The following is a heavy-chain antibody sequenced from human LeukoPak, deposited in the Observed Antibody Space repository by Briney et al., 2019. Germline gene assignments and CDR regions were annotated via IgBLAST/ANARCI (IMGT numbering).Heavy chain of an antibody. CDR3: ARSGTQRTYYDILTGYYRIEPFDY. D-gene: IGHD3-9*01. Sequence: GESLKISCKGSGYSFTSYWIGLVRQMPGKGLEWMGIIYPGDSDTRYSPSFQGQVTISADKSISTAYLQWSSLKASDTAMYYCARSGTQRTYYDILTGYYRIEPFDYWGQGTLVTVSS. V-gene: IGHV5-51*01. CDR2: IYPGDSDT. J-gene: IGHJ4*02. CDR1: GYSFTSYW.